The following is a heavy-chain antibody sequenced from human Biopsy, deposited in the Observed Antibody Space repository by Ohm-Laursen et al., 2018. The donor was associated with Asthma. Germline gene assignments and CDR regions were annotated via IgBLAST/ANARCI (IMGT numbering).Heavy chain of an antibody. CDR1: GGTFSNFA. D-gene: IGHD6-19*01. Sequence: SSVKVSCKAPGGTFSNFAMGWVRQAPGQGLEWLGGIMTVFGTTNYAQKFQGRVTITADESTSTAYMEVTSLRSEDTAIYYCARCQVGYSSGWSLLLKKIYYSGMDVWGQGTAVTVSS. V-gene: IGHV1-69*01. CDR3: ARCQVGYSSGWSLLLKKIYYSGMDV. CDR2: IMTVFGTT. J-gene: IGHJ6*02.